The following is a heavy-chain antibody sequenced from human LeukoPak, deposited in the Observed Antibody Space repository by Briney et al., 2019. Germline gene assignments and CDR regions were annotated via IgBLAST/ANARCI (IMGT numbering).Heavy chain of an antibody. D-gene: IGHD3-10*01. CDR2: ISYDGSNK. Sequence: GGTLRLSCAASGFIFRSYAMHWVRQAPGKGLEWVAVISYDGSNKYYPDSVKGRFTISRDNSKNTLYMEMNSLRAEDTAVYYCARGAEYYYGSGSIDYWGQGTLVTVSS. CDR1: GFIFRSYA. CDR3: ARGAEYYYGSGSIDY. V-gene: IGHV3-30-3*01. J-gene: IGHJ4*02.